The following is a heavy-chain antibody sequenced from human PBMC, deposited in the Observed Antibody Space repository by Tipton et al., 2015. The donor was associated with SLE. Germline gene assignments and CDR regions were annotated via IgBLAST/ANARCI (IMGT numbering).Heavy chain of an antibody. CDR2: IHNSGRT. D-gene: IGHD3-3*02. V-gene: IGHV4-59*01. CDR3: AREGGDIFGDAFDI. CDR1: TGSISNYY. J-gene: IGHJ3*02. Sequence: TLSLTCTLSTGSISNYYWSWIRQPPGKGLEWIGYIHNSGRTNYHPSLKSRVTMSVDTPKNQFSLKLTSVTAGDTAVYYCAREGGDIFGDAFDIWGRGTMVTVSS.